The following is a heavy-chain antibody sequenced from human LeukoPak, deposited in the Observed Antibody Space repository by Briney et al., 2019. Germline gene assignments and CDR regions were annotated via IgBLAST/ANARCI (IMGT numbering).Heavy chain of an antibody. CDR2: IKPDGSAQ. Sequence: GGSLRLSCAASGFTFSNSWMSWVRQAPGKGLEWVATIKPDGSAQYYVDSVKGRFTISRDNAKNSLYLQMNSLRAEDTAVYYCASSYYDSSGYSDYWGQGTLVTVSS. CDR3: ASSYYDSSGYSDY. V-gene: IGHV3-7*01. D-gene: IGHD3-22*01. J-gene: IGHJ4*02. CDR1: GFTFSNSW.